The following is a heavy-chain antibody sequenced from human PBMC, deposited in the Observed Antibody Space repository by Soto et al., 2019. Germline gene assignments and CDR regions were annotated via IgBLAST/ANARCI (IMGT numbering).Heavy chain of an antibody. V-gene: IGHV1-46*01. D-gene: IGHD2-21*02. Sequence: GASVKVSCKASGYTFTSYYMHWVRQAPGQGLEWMGIINPSGGSTSYAQKFQGRVTMTRDTSTSTVYMELSSLRSEDTAVYYCARDPQGAYCGGDCYRNWFDPWGQGTLVTVSS. CDR3: ARDPQGAYCGGDCYRNWFDP. J-gene: IGHJ5*02. CDR1: GYTFTSYY. CDR2: INPSGGST.